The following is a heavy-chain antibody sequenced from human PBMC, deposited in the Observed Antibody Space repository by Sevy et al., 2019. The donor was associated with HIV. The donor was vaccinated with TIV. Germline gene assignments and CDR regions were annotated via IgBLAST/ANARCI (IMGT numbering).Heavy chain of an antibody. Sequence: GGSLRLSCVTSGFTFRTSGMHWVRQSPGKGLEWVAVISYDEAHKNYADSVKGRFSISKDNSKNTLYLQMSSLRTKDTAVNYFAKDYSAGITMVRGAYRARGDYFDYWVQGTQVTVSS. D-gene: IGHD3-10*01. CDR1: GFTFRTSG. CDR2: ISYDEAHK. J-gene: IGHJ4*02. V-gene: IGHV3-30*18. CDR3: AKDYSAGITMVRGAYRARGDYFDY.